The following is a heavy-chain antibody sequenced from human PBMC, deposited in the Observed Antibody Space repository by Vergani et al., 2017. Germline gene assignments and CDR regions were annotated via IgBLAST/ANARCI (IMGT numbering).Heavy chain of an antibody. CDR3: ARDQVPAAIRLNVGNYMDV. J-gene: IGHJ6*03. CDR1: RSTFTTYG. Sequence: QGQLVKSGGGIFQPGRSLTLSCVASRSTFTTYGMHWVRQAPGKGLEWVGLIYYDGSNAYYADSVKDRFTISRDNSKNTLYLQMSSLRAEDTAVYYCARDQVPAAIRLNVGNYMDVWGKGTTVIVSS. V-gene: IGHV3-33*01. CDR2: IYYDGSNA. D-gene: IGHD2-2*02.